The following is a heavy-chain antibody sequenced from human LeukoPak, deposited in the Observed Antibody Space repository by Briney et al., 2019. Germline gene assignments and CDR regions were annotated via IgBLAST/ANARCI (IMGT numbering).Heavy chain of an antibody. CDR1: GYTFTGYY. CDR2: INPNSGGT. D-gene: IGHD2-2*01. J-gene: IGHJ4*02. V-gene: IGHV1-2*02. CDR3: ARDRGIVVVPAAPFY. Sequence: ASVKVSCKASGYTFTGYYMHWVRQAPGQGLEWMGWINPNSGGTNYAQKFQGRVTMTRDTSISTAYMELSRLRSDDTAVYYCARDRGIVVVPAAPFYWGQGTLVTVCS.